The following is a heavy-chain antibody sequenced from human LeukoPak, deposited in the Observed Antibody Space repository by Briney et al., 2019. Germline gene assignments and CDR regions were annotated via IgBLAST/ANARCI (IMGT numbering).Heavy chain of an antibody. V-gene: IGHV1-2*02. J-gene: IGHJ6*02. Sequence: SVNVSCKASGYTFTGYYMRWVRQAPGQALEWMGWINPNSGDTNYVQKLQGRVTMTRNTSISTAYMELGGLRSDDTAVYYCARENTYYYTDYYYYGMDVWGRGTTVTVSS. CDR1: GYTFTGYY. CDR3: ARENTYYYTDYYYYGMDV. D-gene: IGHD3-10*01. CDR2: INPNSGDT.